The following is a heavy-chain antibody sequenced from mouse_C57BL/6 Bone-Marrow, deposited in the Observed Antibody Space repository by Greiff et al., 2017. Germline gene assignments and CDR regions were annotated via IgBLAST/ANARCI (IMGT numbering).Heavy chain of an antibody. D-gene: IGHD2-1*01. CDR2: IDPENGDT. Sequence: VQLKQSGAELVRPGASVKLSCTASGFNIKDDYMHWVKQRPEQGLEWIGWIDPENGDTEYASKFQGKATITADTSSNPAYLQLSSLTSEDTAVYYCTTLLLVLYYAMDYWGQGTSVTVSS. V-gene: IGHV14-4*01. CDR3: TTLLLVLYYAMDY. CDR1: GFNIKDDY. J-gene: IGHJ4*01.